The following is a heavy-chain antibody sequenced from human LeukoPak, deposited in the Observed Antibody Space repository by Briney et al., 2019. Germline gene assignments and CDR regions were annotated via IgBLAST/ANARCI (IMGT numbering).Heavy chain of an antibody. V-gene: IGHV4-30-4*01. Sequence: PSQTLSLTCTVSGGSISSGDYYWSWIRQPPGKGLEWIGYIYYSGSTYYNPSLKSRVTISVDRSKNQFSLKLSSVTAADTAVYYCARDYYGSGSYYAFDIWGQGTMVTVSS. J-gene: IGHJ3*02. CDR2: IYYSGST. CDR1: GGSISSGDYY. D-gene: IGHD3-10*01. CDR3: ARDYYGSGSYYAFDI.